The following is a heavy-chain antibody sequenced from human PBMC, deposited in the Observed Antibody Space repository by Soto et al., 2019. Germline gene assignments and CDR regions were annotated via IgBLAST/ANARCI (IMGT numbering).Heavy chain of an antibody. CDR1: GFTFSSYS. D-gene: IGHD1-26*01. CDR3: ARDKRDIVGATDY. V-gene: IGHV3-21*01. J-gene: IGHJ4*02. Sequence: GGSLRLSCAASGFTFSSYSMNWVRQAPGKGLEWVSSISSSSSYIYYADSVKGRFTISRDNAKNSLYLQMNSLRAEDTAVYYCARDKRDIVGATDYWGQGTLVTVSS. CDR2: ISSSSSYI.